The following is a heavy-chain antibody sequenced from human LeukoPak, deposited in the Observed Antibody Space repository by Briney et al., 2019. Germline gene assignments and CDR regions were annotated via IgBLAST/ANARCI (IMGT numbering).Heavy chain of an antibody. CDR3: ARGDYYDSSGYYYAEYFQH. V-gene: IGHV3-7*02. CDR1: GFTFSNYW. CDR2: INQDGSEE. Sequence: PGGSLRLSCAASGFTFSNYWMTWVRQAPGKGLEWVANINQDGSEEYYVDSVKGRFTISRDNTKNSLYLQMNSLRAEDTAVYYCARGDYYDSSGYYYAEYFQHWGQGTLVTVSS. J-gene: IGHJ1*01. D-gene: IGHD3-22*01.